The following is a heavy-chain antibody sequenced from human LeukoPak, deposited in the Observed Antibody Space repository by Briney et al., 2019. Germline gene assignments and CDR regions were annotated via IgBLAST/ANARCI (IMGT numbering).Heavy chain of an antibody. CDR3: AGADLGGDYGADY. V-gene: IGHV4-30-2*02. D-gene: IGHD4-17*01. Sequence: SETLSLTCAVSGGSISSGGYSWSWIRQPPGKGLEWIGYIYHSGSTYYNPSLKSRVTISVDRSKNQFSLKLSSVTAADTAVYYCAGADLGGDYGADYWGQGTLVTVSS. J-gene: IGHJ4*02. CDR2: IYHSGST. CDR1: GGSISSGGYS.